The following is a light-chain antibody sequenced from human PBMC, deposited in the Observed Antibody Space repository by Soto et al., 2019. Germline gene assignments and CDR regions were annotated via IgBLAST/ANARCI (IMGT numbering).Light chain of an antibody. CDR3: QQYNNWPYT. CDR1: QSVSRN. Sequence: EIVMTQSPATLSVSPGERATLSCRASQSVSRNLAWYQQKPGQAPRLLIYGASTRATGIPARFSGSGSGTEFTPTISSLQSEDFAVYYCQQYNNWPYTFGQGTKLEIK. CDR2: GAS. J-gene: IGKJ2*01. V-gene: IGKV3-15*01.